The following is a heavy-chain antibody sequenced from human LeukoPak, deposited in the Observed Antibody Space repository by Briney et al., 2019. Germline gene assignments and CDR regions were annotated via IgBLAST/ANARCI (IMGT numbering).Heavy chain of an antibody. D-gene: IGHD3-10*01. CDR1: GFTFSSYG. CDR3: AQKSFGGYYFDY. J-gene: IGHJ4*02. Sequence: GGSLRLSCAASGFTFSSYGMHWVRQAPGKGLEWVAFIRYDGSNKYYADSVKGRFTISRDNAKNSLYLQMNSLRAEDTAVYYCAQKSFGGYYFDYWGQGTLVTVSS. V-gene: IGHV3-30*02. CDR2: IRYDGSNK.